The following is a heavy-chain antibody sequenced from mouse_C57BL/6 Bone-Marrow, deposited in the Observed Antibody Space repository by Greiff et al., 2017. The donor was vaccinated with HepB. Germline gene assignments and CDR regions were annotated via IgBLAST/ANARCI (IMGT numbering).Heavy chain of an antibody. CDR1: GFSLTSYG. D-gene: IGHD2-3*01. Sequence: VQLQQSGPGLVQPSQSLSITCTVSGFSLTSYGVHWVRQSPGKGLEWLGVIWSGGSTDYNAAFISRLSISKDNSKSQVFFKMNSLQADDTAIYYCARVYDCYYVRYFDYWGQGTTLTVSS. J-gene: IGHJ2*01. CDR3: ARVYDCYYVRYFDY. V-gene: IGHV2-2*01. CDR2: IWSGGST.